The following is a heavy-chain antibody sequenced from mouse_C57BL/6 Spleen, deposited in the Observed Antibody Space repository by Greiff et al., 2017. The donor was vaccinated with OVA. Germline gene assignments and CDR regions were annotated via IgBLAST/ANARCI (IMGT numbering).Heavy chain of an antibody. D-gene: IGHD3-1*01. CDR3: AREALGSGGGDY. CDR1: GFTFSSYG. J-gene: IGHJ2*01. CDR2: ISSGGSYT. Sequence: EVKLVESGGDLVKPGGSLKLSCAASGFTFSSYGMSWVRQTPDKRLEWVATISSGGSYTYYPDSVKGRFTISRDNAKNTLYLQMSRLKSEDTAMYDGAREALGSGGGDYWGQGTTLTVSS. V-gene: IGHV5-6*01.